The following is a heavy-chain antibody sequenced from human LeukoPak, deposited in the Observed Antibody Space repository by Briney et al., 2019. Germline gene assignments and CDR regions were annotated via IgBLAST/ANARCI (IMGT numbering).Heavy chain of an antibody. CDR3: ARGGRWLQPLDY. CDR1: GGSFSGYY. CDR2: INHSGST. D-gene: IGHD5-24*01. Sequence: SETLSLTCAVYGGSFSGYYWSWIRQPPGKGLEWIGEINHSGSTNYNPSLKSRVTISVDTFKNQFSLKLSSVTAADTAVYYCARGGRWLQPLDYWGQGTLVTVSS. V-gene: IGHV4-34*01. J-gene: IGHJ4*02.